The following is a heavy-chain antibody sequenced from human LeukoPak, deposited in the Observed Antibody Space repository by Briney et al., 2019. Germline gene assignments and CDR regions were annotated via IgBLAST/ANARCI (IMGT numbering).Heavy chain of an antibody. J-gene: IGHJ4*02. CDR3: VRDRYSSSSGGSFDD. CDR1: GVTFSNCA. D-gene: IGHD6-19*01. Sequence: PGGSPRHSCAASGVTFSNCAMHWVRQAPGKRLAWVAGVRYDGSNEYYADSVKGRFAISRDNSKATLYLQMNSLRAEDTVVYYCVRDRYSSSSGGSFDDWGQGTLVTVSS. V-gene: IGHV3-33*01. CDR2: VRYDGSNE.